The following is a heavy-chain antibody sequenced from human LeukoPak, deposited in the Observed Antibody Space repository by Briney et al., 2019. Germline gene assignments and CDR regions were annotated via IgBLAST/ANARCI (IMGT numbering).Heavy chain of an antibody. CDR3: ARDLSSGYLFDY. D-gene: IGHD3-22*01. Sequence: GGSLRLSCAASGFTFSSYWMHWVRQAPGEGLVWVSRINSDGSSTSYADSVKGRFTISRDNAKNTLYLQMNSLRAEDTAVYYCARDLSSGYLFDYWGQGTLVTVSS. CDR2: INSDGSST. J-gene: IGHJ4*02. CDR1: GFTFSSYW. V-gene: IGHV3-74*01.